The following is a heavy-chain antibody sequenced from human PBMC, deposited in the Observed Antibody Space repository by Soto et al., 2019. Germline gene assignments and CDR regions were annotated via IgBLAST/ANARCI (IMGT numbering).Heavy chain of an antibody. J-gene: IGHJ5*02. Sequence: QVRLVESGGGVVQPGRSLRLSCTASGLSFSSYAMYWFRQPPGKGLEWVAVISHDGINKHYADSVKGRVTVSRDNSNHSLDLQLNSLRGEDTAMYYCAREMYSSDYFVKWFEPWGQGTPGTVSS. CDR2: ISHDGINK. CDR3: AREMYSSDYFVKWFEP. D-gene: IGHD6-19*01. V-gene: IGHV3-30-3*01. CDR1: GLSFSSYA.